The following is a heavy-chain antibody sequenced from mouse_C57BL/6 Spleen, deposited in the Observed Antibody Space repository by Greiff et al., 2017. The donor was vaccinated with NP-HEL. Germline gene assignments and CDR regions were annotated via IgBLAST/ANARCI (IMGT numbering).Heavy chain of an antibody. Sequence: VQLKESGPELVKPGASVKISCKASGYSFTGYYMNWVKQSPEKSLEWIGEINPSTGGTTYNQKFKAKATLTVDKSSSTAYMQLKSLTSEDSAVYYCARSYYDYDGGFAYWGQGTLVTVSA. CDR1: GYSFTGYY. CDR3: ARSYYDYDGGFAY. CDR2: INPSTGGT. D-gene: IGHD2-4*01. V-gene: IGHV1-42*01. J-gene: IGHJ3*01.